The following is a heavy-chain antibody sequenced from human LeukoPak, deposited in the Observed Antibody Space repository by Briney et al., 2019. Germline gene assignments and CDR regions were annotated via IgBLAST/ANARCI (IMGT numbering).Heavy chain of an antibody. D-gene: IGHD1-14*01. CDR2: ISDSGDTP. CDR1: GFTFSNYA. CDR3: VQLLEDNPIRWYFGL. Sequence: PGGSLRLSCTASGFTFSNYAMSWVRQAPGKGLKWVSSISDSGDTPYYADSVKGLFTISRDNSKNTLYLQMSSLRAEDTAVYYCVQLLEDNPIRWYFGLWGRGTLVTVSS. J-gene: IGHJ2*01. V-gene: IGHV3-23*01.